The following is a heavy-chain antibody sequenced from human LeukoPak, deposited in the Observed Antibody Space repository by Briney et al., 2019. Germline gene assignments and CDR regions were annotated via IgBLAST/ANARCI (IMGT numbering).Heavy chain of an antibody. D-gene: IGHD3-10*01. J-gene: IGHJ4*02. V-gene: IGHV3-64D*06. CDR2: ISSNGGST. Sequence: GGSLRLSCSASGFTFSSYAMHWVRQAPGKGLEYVSAISSNGGSTYYADSVKGRFTISRDNSKNTLYLQMSSLRAEDTAVYYCVKDFRESSGSYSMILDYWGQGTLVTVSS. CDR3: VKDFRESSGSYSMILDY. CDR1: GFTFSSYA.